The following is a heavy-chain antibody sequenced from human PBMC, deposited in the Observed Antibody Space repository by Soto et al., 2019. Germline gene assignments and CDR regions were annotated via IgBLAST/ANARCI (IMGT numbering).Heavy chain of an antibody. Sequence: GASLKISCKGSGYSFTSYWNSWVRQMPGKGMEWMGRLDPSDSYTNYSPSFQGHVTISADKSISTAYLQESSLKASDTAMYYCARHDRGSSGDPPGYYFDYWGQGTLVTVSS. D-gene: IGHD3-22*01. V-gene: IGHV5-10-1*01. CDR2: LDPSDSYT. CDR3: ARHDRGSSGDPPGYYFDY. CDR1: GYSFTSYW. J-gene: IGHJ4*02.